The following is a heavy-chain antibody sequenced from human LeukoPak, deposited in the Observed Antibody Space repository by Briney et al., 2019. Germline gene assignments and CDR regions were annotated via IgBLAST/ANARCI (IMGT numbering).Heavy chain of an antibody. CDR3: ARYCSSTSCYSDY. V-gene: IGHV1-2*06. J-gene: IGHJ4*02. CDR2: INPISGGT. D-gene: IGHD2-2*01. CDR1: GYTFTGYY. Sequence: ASVKVSCKASGYTFTGYYMHWVRQAPERGLEYMGRINPISGGTVYAQKFQGRVTMTRDTSITTAYMELTRLTSDDTAVYYCARYCSSTSCYSDYWGQGTLVTVSS.